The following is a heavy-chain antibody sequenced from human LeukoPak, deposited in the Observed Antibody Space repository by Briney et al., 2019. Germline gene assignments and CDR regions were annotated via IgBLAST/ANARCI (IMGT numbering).Heavy chain of an antibody. V-gene: IGHV1-46*01. CDR3: ARDSGYYYYMDV. CDR1: GYTFTGYY. D-gene: IGHD1-26*01. Sequence: ASVKVSCKASGYTFTGYYMHWVRQAPGQGLEWMGIINPSGGSTSYAQKFQGRVTMTRDMSTSTVYMELSSLRSEDTAVYYCARDSGYYYYMDVWGKGTTVTVSS. J-gene: IGHJ6*03. CDR2: INPSGGST.